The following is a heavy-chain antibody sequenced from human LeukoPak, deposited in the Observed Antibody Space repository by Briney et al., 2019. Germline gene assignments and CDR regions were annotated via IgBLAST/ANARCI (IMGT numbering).Heavy chain of an antibody. CDR3: ARDDTPRGGPGYYFGY. CDR1: GYTLTELS. J-gene: IGHJ4*02. Sequence: GASVKVSCKVSGYTLTELSMHWVRQAPGKGLEWMGGFDPEDGETIYAQKFQGRVTMTEDTSTDTAYMELSSLRSEDTAVYYCARDDTPRGGPGYYFGYWGQGTLVTVSS. V-gene: IGHV1-24*01. CDR2: FDPEDGET. D-gene: IGHD2-15*01.